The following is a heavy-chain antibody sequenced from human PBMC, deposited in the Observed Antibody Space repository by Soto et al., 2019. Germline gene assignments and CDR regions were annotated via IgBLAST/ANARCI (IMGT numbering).Heavy chain of an antibody. Sequence: SVKVSCKASGGTFSSYTISWVRQAPGQGLEWMGRIIPILGIANYAQKFQGRVTITADKSTSTAYMELSSLRSEDTAVYYCARDLASRGTRERGFDYWGQGTLVTVSS. CDR2: IIPILGIA. CDR1: GGTFSSYT. CDR3: ARDLASRGTRERGFDY. J-gene: IGHJ4*02. D-gene: IGHD1-1*01. V-gene: IGHV1-69*04.